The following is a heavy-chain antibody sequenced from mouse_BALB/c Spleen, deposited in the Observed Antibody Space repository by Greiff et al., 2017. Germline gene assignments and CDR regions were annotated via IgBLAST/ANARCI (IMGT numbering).Heavy chain of an antibody. D-gene: IGHD2-1*01. CDR2: ISSGGSYT. CDR3: ARVYGNYVGYAMDY. V-gene: IGHV5-9-4*01. Sequence: EVQLVESGGGLVQPGGSLKLSCAASGFTFSSYAMSWVRQSPEKRLEWVAEISSGGSYTYYPDTVTGRFTISRDNAKNTLYLKMSSLRSEDTAMYYCARVYGNYVGYAMDYWGQGTSVTVSS. J-gene: IGHJ4*01. CDR1: GFTFSSYA.